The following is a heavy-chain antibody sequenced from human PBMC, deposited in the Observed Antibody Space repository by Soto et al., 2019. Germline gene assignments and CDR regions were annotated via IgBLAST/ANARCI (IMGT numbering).Heavy chain of an antibody. Sequence: QVQLQESGPGLVKPSQTLSLTCTVSGGSISSGDYYWSWIRQPPGKGLEWIGYIYYSGSTYYNPSLKSRVTISVDTSKNQFSLKLSSVTAADTVVYYCARGTTTVVTDDAFDIWGQGTMVTVSS. CDR2: IYYSGST. D-gene: IGHD4-17*01. CDR1: GGSISSGDYY. J-gene: IGHJ3*02. CDR3: ARGTTTVVTDDAFDI. V-gene: IGHV4-30-4*01.